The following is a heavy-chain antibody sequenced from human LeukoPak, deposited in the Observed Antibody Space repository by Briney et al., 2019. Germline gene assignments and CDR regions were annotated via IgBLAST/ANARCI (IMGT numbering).Heavy chain of an antibody. CDR2: LRPRYGNT. CDR1: GYTFIIYE. Sequence: GASVKVSCKASGYTFIIYEIEWVPQAPGQGLEWVGWLRPRYGNTAYAKNFQGRVTITRDTSIDTVYMELSGLRSEDTAVYYCARVGAGEGGIDYWAQGTLITVSS. D-gene: IGHD3-10*01. J-gene: IGHJ4*02. V-gene: IGHV1-8*03. CDR3: ARVGAGEGGIDY.